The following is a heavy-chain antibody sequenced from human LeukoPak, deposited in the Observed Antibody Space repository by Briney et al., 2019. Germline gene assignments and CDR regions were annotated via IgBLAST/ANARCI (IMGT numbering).Heavy chain of an antibody. CDR3: ARGRYGEGPGYHYYYGMDV. D-gene: IGHD3-10*01. J-gene: IGHJ6*02. CDR1: GGSFSGYY. V-gene: IGHV4-34*01. CDR2: INHSGST. Sequence: PSETLSLTCAVYGGSFSGYYWSWIRQPPGKGLEWIGEINHSGSTNYNPSLKSRVTISVDTSKNQFSLKLSSVTAADTAVYYCARGRYGEGPGYHYYYGMDVWGQGTRVNVSS.